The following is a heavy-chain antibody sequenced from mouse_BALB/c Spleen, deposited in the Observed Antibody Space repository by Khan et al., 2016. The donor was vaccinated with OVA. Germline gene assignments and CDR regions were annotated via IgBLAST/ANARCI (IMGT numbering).Heavy chain of an antibody. D-gene: IGHD1-2*01. V-gene: IGHV2-6-7*01. Sequence: QVQLQQSGPGLAAPSQSLSITCSVSGFSLNDFRVNWVRQPTGEGLEWLGMIWGDGSTDYNSALKSRLSISKDKSKSQVFLKMNSLQTDDTARYYCARELRLGGFAYWGQGTLVTVSA. CDR2: IWGDGST. CDR3: ARELRLGGFAY. CDR1: GFSLNDFR. J-gene: IGHJ3*01.